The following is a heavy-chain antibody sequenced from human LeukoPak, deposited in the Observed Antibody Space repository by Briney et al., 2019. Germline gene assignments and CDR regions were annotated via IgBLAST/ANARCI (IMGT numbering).Heavy chain of an antibody. Sequence: GGSLRLSCAASGFTFSSYAMSWVRQAPGKGLEWVSGISGSGGGTYYADSVKGRFTISRDNSKNTLYLQMNSLRAEDTAVYYCARDPSYCSGGSCYYTDYWGQGTLVTVSS. D-gene: IGHD2-15*01. V-gene: IGHV3-23*01. CDR2: ISGSGGGT. CDR3: ARDPSYCSGGSCYYTDY. J-gene: IGHJ4*02. CDR1: GFTFSSYA.